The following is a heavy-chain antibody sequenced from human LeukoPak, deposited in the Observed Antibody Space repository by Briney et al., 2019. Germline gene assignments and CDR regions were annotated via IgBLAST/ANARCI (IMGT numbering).Heavy chain of an antibody. J-gene: IGHJ4*02. CDR1: GYTFTGYY. D-gene: IGHD3-16*01. CDR3: ATQRGSYLWGTDFDY. V-gene: IGHV1-2*02. CDR2: INPNSGDT. Sequence: VASVKVSCKASGYTFTGYYMHWVRQAPGQGLEWMGWINPNSGDTKYSQKFQGRVTMTRDTSIRTAYMELTRPRSDDTAVYYCATQRGSYLWGTDFDYWGQGTLVTVSS.